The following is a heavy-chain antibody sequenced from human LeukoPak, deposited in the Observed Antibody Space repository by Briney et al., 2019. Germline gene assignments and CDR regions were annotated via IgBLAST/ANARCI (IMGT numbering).Heavy chain of an antibody. J-gene: IGHJ4*02. CDR2: ISYDGRNK. V-gene: IGHV3-30*18. CDR3: AKGPLRGTAAAIDS. D-gene: IGHD2-2*01. CDR1: GFTFNNYG. Sequence: PGGSLRLSCAASGFTFNNYGMHWVRQAPGKGLEWVAVISYDGRNKHYPDSVKGRFTISRDISTDTIWLQMDSLRTEDTAVYYCAKGPLRGTAAAIDSWGQGTLVTVSS.